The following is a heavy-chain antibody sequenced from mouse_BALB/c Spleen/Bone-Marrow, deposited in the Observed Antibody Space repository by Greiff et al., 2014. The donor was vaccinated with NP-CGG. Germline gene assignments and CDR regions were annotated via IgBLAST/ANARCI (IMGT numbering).Heavy chain of an antibody. Sequence: VQLQQSGPELVKPGASVKMSCKASGYTFTSYVMHWVKQTPGQGLEWIGYINPYNDGTKYNEKFKGKATLTSDKSSSTAYMVLSSLTSEDSAVYYCARLRYPYAMDYWGQGTSVTVSS. CDR1: GYTFTSYV. J-gene: IGHJ4*01. V-gene: IGHV1-14*01. D-gene: IGHD5-1-1*01. CDR3: ARLRYPYAMDY. CDR2: INPYNDGT.